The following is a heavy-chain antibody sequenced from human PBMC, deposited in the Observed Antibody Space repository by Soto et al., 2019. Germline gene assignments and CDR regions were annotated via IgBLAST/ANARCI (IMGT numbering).Heavy chain of an antibody. CDR2: IYYSGST. CDR1: GGSISSYY. Sequence: SETLSLTCTVSGGSISSYYWSWIRQPPGKGLEWIGYIYYSGSTNYNPSLKSRVTISVDTSKNQFSLKLSSVTAADTAVYYCARGAPMVRGVITKYNWFDPWGQGTLVTVSS. V-gene: IGHV4-59*01. J-gene: IGHJ5*02. CDR3: ARGAPMVRGVITKYNWFDP. D-gene: IGHD3-10*01.